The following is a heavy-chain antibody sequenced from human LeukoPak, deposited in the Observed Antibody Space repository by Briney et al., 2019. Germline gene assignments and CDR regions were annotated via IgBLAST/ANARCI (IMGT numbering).Heavy chain of an antibody. CDR2: INHSGST. D-gene: IGHD3-16*01. V-gene: IGHV4-34*01. CDR3: ARGRGLCLGGLMVGGFDY. Sequence: SETLSLTCAVYGGSFSGYYWSWIRQPPGKGLEWIGEINHSGSTNYNPSLKSRVTISVDTSKNQFSLKLSSVTAADTAVYYCARGRGLCLGGLMVGGFDYGGRETLSTVS. CDR1: GGSFSGYY. J-gene: IGHJ4*02.